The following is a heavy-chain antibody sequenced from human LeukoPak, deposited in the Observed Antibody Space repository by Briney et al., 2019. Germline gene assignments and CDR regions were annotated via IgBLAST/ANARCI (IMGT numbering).Heavy chain of an antibody. CDR2: ISSSSSYI. J-gene: IGHJ4*02. CDR1: GFTFSSYS. D-gene: IGHD1-1*01. Sequence: GGSLRLSCAASGFTFSSYSMNWVRQAPGKGLEWVSSISSSSSYIYYVDSVKGRFTISRDNAKNSVYLQMNSLRAEDTAVYYCARVESVVPYWGQGTLVTVSS. CDR3: ARVESVVPY. V-gene: IGHV3-21*01.